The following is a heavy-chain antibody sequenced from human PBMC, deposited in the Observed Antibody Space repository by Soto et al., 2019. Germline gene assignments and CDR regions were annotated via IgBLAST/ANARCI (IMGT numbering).Heavy chain of an antibody. V-gene: IGHV1-69*12. CDR3: ATHPRATITYYYGMDV. CDR2: VIPIVGTA. J-gene: IGHJ6*02. D-gene: IGHD5-12*01. CDR1: GGTFSSYA. Sequence: QVQLVQSGAEVKKPGSSVKVSCKASGGTFSSYAISWVRHAPGQGLEWMGGVIPIVGTANYAQKFQGRVTISADESTSTPYMELSSLRSEDRAVYYCATHPRATITYYYGMDVWCQGTTVTVSS.